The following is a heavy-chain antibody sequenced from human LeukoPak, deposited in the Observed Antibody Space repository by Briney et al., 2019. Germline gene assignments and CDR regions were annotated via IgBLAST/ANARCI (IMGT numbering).Heavy chain of an antibody. D-gene: IGHD6-13*01. J-gene: IGHJ4*02. V-gene: IGHV3-13*01. CDR2: IGISGDT. CDR1: GFTLRSYD. Sequence: GGSLRLSCAATGFTLRSYDMHWVRQVTGKGLEWVSAIGISGDTHYPGSVKGRFTISRENAKNSLYLQMNSLTAGDTAVYYCARGGIQVSGIDEIDYWGQGTLVTVSS. CDR3: ARGGIQVSGIDEIDY.